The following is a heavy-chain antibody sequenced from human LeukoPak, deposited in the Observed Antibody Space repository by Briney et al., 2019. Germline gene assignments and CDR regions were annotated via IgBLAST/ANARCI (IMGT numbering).Heavy chain of an antibody. CDR2: INPNSGDT. CDR1: GYTFTGYH. CDR3: ARHPSPQLHHFDY. V-gene: IGHV1-46*01. D-gene: IGHD2-2*01. J-gene: IGHJ4*02. Sequence: ASVKVSCKASGYTFTGYHMHWVRQAPGQGLEWMGRINPNSGDTSYAQKFQARVTMTRDTSTNTVYMELSSLRSEDTAVYYCARHPSPQLHHFDYWGQGTLVTVSS.